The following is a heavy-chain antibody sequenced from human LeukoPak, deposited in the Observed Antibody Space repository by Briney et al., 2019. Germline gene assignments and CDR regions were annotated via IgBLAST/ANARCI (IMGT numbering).Heavy chain of an antibody. J-gene: IGHJ4*02. CDR2: ISWNSGSI. V-gene: IGHV3-9*01. CDR1: GFTFDDYA. D-gene: IGHD3-22*01. CDR3: AKDRYSSGYYYDY. Sequence: GRSLRLSCAASGFTFDDYAMHWVRHAPGKGLEWVSGISWNSGSIGYADSVKGRFTISRDNAKNSLYLQMNSLRAEDTALYYCAKDRYSSGYYYDYWGQGTLVTVSS.